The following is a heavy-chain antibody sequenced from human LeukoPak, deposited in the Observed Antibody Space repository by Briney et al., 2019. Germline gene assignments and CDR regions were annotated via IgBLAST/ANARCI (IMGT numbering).Heavy chain of an antibody. CDR2: MNPNDGAS. J-gene: IGHJ4*02. Sequence: ASVKVSRKTSGYSFTGYYIHWVGQVPRQGLEWMGCMNPNDGASDYAQKFQGRVTLTRDTSISTAYLDLRRLRSDDAVVLYCVIGDNSGYHDFWGQRTLVIVSS. CDR3: VIGDNSGYHDF. V-gene: IGHV1-2*02. CDR1: GYSFTGYY. D-gene: IGHD3-22*01.